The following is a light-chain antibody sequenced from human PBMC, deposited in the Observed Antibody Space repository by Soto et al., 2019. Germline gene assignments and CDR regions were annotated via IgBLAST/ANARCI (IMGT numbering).Light chain of an antibody. Sequence: EIVLTKSPATLSLSPGERATLSCRASQSVSSYLAWYQQKPGQAPRILIYGASNRATGIPARFIGSGSGTDFSLTISSLEPEDFSVYYCQQRSSWARTFGQGTKLEI. V-gene: IGKV3-11*01. CDR1: QSVSSY. J-gene: IGKJ1*01. CDR3: QQRSSWART. CDR2: GAS.